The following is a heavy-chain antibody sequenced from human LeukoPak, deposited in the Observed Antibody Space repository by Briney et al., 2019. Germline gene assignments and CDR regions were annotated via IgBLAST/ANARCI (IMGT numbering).Heavy chain of an antibody. CDR3: ERETLDHYDILFGMDV. CDR1: GFTFSSYA. D-gene: IGHD3-9*01. Sequence: GGSLRLSCAASGFTFSSYAMHWVRQAPGKGLEWVAVISYDGSNKYYADSVKGRFTISRDNSKNTLYLQMNSLRAEDTAVYYCERETLDHYDILFGMDVWGQGTTVTVSS. J-gene: IGHJ6*02. CDR2: ISYDGSNK. V-gene: IGHV3-30*04.